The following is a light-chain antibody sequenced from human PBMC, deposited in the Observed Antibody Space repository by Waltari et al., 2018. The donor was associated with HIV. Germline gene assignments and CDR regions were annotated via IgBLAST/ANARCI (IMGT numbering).Light chain of an antibody. CDR3: QQYYGVPRT. CDR1: QDISNS. CDR2: GGF. V-gene: IGKV1-NL1*01. J-gene: IGKJ4*01. Sequence: DIQMTQSPSSLSASIGDTVPIPCRAGQDISNSVSWFQLQPGKAPNLLVHGGFILRRGVPSRFSGSGSGTDDTFTSTGLQAEDFATYFCQQYYGVPRTFGGGTRVDI.